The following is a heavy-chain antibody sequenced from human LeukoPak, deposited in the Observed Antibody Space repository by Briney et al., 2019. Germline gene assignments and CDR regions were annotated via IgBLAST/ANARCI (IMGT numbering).Heavy chain of an antibody. D-gene: IGHD3-16*02. CDR3: ARKEVWGSYRDAFDI. J-gene: IGHJ3*02. CDR2: INHSGST. V-gene: IGHV4-34*01. CDR1: GGSFSGYY. Sequence: SETLSLTCAVYGGSFSGYYWSWIRQPPGKGLEWIGVINHSGSTNYNPSLKSRVTISVDTSKNQFSLKLSSVTAADTAVYYCARKEVWGSYRDAFDIWGQGTMVTVSS.